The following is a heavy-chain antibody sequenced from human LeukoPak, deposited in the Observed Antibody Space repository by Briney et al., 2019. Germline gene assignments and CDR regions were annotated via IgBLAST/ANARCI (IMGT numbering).Heavy chain of an antibody. J-gene: IGHJ4*02. CDR2: IWYDGSNK. D-gene: IGHD4-17*01. V-gene: IGHV3-33*08. CDR3: ARDHYGDPDY. CDR1: GFIFSDYY. Sequence: GGSLRLSCAASGFIFSDYYMDWVRQAPGKGLEWVAVIWYDGSNKYYADSVKGRFTISRDNSKNTLYLQMNSLRAEDTAVYYCARDHYGDPDYWGQGTLVTVSS.